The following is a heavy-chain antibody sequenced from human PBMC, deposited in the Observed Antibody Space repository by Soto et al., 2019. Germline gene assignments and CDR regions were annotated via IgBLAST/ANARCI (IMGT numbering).Heavy chain of an antibody. CDR2: INNSGGST. D-gene: IGHD6-13*01. CDR1: GFTFSSYA. V-gene: IGHV3-23*01. J-gene: IGHJ4*02. CDR3: AIQQRDSSRWYKYFDF. Sequence: GGSLRLSCAASGFTFSSYAMSWVRQAPGKGLEWVSSINNSGGSTSYAASVKGRFTSSRDNSKNTVYLQMNGLRAEDTAVYYCAIQQRDSSRWYKYFDFWGQGTLVTVSS.